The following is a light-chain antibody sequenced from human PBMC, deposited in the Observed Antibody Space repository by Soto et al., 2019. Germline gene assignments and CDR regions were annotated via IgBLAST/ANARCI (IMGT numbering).Light chain of an antibody. CDR3: QQYYSTTWT. Sequence: ASVWDTVTITCRASKRISGWLAWHQQKPGKAPKLLIYDVSALKRGVPDRFSGSGSGTDFTRTISSLQDEDVAVAYCQQYYSTTWTFGQGTKVDI. J-gene: IGKJ1*01. CDR2: DVS. V-gene: IGKV1-5*01. CDR1: KRISGW.